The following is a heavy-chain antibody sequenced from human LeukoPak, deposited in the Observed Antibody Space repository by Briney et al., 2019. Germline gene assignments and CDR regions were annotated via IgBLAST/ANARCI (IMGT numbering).Heavy chain of an antibody. Sequence: ASVKVSCKASGYTFTGYYMHWVRQAPGQGLEWMGWINPNSGGTHYAQKFQGRVTMTRDTSISTAYMELSRLRSDDTAVYYCARSPTVIRPFDYWGQGTLVTVSS. D-gene: IGHD4-11*01. CDR3: ARSPTVIRPFDY. V-gene: IGHV1-2*02. CDR1: GYTFTGYY. J-gene: IGHJ4*02. CDR2: INPNSGGT.